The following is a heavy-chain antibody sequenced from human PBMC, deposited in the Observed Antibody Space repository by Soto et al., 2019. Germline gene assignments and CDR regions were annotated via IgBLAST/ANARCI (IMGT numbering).Heavy chain of an antibody. Sequence: PSETLSLTCAVYGGSFSGYYWSWIRQPPGKGLEWIGEINHSGSTNYNPSPKSRVTISVDTSKNQFSLKLSSVTAADTAVYYCARYRALSDLTIFGGKSGLQGVGYYYGMDVWGQGTTVPVSS. D-gene: IGHD3-3*01. V-gene: IGHV4-34*01. J-gene: IGHJ6*02. CDR1: GGSFSGYY. CDR3: ARYRALSDLTIFGGKSGLQGVGYYYGMDV. CDR2: INHSGST.